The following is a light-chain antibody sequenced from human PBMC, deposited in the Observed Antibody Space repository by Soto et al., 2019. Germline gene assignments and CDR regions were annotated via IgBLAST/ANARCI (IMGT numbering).Light chain of an antibody. Sequence: EIVMTQSPDTLSVSPGERATLSCRASQRISSNLAWYQKKPGQAPRLFXYGASTRATGVPARFSGSGSETDLTLTISNLQSEDCAVYYCQHYNNWPPYTVGQGTRLEIK. CDR3: QHYNNWPPYT. CDR2: GAS. J-gene: IGKJ2*01. CDR1: QRISSN. V-gene: IGKV3D-15*01.